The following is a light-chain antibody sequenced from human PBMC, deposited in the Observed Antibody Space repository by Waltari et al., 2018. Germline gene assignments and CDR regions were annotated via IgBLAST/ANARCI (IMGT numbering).Light chain of an antibody. Sequence: QSALTQPASVSGSPGQSITISCTGTTSDIGRLVSWYQPHPDKVPKLIIFEVTQRPSGVSNRFSGSKSGNTASLTIAGLQAEDEANYYCCSYAGSHSLMFGGGTKLTVL. CDR2: EVT. CDR3: CSYAGSHSLM. CDR1: TSDIGRL. V-gene: IGLV2-23*02. J-gene: IGLJ3*02.